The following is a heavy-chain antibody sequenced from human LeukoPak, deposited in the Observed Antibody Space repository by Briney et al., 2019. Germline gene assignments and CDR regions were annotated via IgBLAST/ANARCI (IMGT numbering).Heavy chain of an antibody. J-gene: IGHJ6*02. Sequence: AGGSLRLSCAASGFTVSSNYMSWVRQAPGKGLEWVSVIYSGGSTYYADSVKGRFTISRDNSKNTLYLQMNSLRAEDTAVYYCARDKFPDGDPAYGMDVWGQGTTVTVSS. CDR1: GFTVSSNY. V-gene: IGHV3-53*01. CDR3: ARDKFPDGDPAYGMDV. D-gene: IGHD4-17*01. CDR2: IYSGGST.